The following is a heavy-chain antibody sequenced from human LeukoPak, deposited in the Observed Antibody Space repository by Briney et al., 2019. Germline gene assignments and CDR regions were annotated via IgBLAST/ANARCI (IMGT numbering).Heavy chain of an antibody. CDR3: ARRITSSGYYRDDS. J-gene: IGHJ4*02. D-gene: IGHD3-22*01. Sequence: PSETLSLTCTVSGGSINSYYWSWIRQPPGKGLGWIGYIFYSGSTNYNPSLKSRVTISVDTSKNQFSLKLSSVTAADTAVYYCARRITSSGYYRDDSWGQGTLVTVSS. V-gene: IGHV4-59*08. CDR1: GGSINSYY. CDR2: IFYSGST.